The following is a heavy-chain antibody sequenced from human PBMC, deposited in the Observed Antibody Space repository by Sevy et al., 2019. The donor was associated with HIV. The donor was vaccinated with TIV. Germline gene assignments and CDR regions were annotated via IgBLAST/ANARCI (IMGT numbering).Heavy chain of an antibody. J-gene: IGHJ6*02. CDR3: ARVNPEELRYLEWIDYLFHYGMDV. D-gene: IGHD3-3*01. V-gene: IGHV3-30*01. Sequence: GGSLRLSCTASGFTFSSYAMHWVRRAPGKGLEWVAVISGNGGKKDYADSVKGRFDISRDDSKKTLYLQMNSLRPDDAAVYYCARVNPEELRYLEWIDYLFHYGMDVWGQGTTVTVSS. CDR1: GFTFSSYA. CDR2: ISGNGGKK.